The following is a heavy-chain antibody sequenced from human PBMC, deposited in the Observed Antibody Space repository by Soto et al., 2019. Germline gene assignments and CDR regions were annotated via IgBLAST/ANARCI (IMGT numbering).Heavy chain of an antibody. V-gene: IGHV4-34*01. J-gene: IGHJ3*02. Sequence: SETLSLTCAVYGGFFSGYYCSRIRQPPGKGLEWIGEINHSGSTNYNPSLKSRVTISVDTSKNQFSLKLSSVTAADTAVYYCARGRSSGYYGRNAFDIWGQGTMVTVSS. CDR2: INHSGST. CDR1: GGFFSGYY. D-gene: IGHD3-22*01. CDR3: ARGRSSGYYGRNAFDI.